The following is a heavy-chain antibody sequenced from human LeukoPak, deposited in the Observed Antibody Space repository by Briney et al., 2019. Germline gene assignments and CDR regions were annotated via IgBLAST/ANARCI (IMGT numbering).Heavy chain of an antibody. CDR2: IIPIFGTA. J-gene: IGHJ5*02. D-gene: IGHD6-13*01. V-gene: IGHV1-69*13. CDR1: GGTLSSYA. CDR3: ARDRVAAPYNWFDP. Sequence: SVKVSCKASGGTLSSYAISWVRQAPGQGLEWMGGIIPIFGTANYAQKFQGRVTITADESTSTAYMELSSLRSEDTAVYYCARDRVAAPYNWFDPWGQGTLVTVSS.